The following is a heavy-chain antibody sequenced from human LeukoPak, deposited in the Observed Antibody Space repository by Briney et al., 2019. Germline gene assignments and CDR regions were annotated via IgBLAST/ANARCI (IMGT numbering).Heavy chain of an antibody. CDR2: ISYDGSNK. V-gene: IGHV3-30-3*01. CDR1: GFTLSSYA. CDR3: ARARDTAMVISYYFYY. J-gene: IGHJ4*02. D-gene: IGHD5-18*01. Sequence: GGSLRLSCAASGFTLSSYAMHWVRQAPGKGLEWVAVISYDGSNKYYADSVKGRFPISRDNSKNTLYLQMNSLRAEDAAVYYCARARDTAMVISYYFYYSGERTLFSASS.